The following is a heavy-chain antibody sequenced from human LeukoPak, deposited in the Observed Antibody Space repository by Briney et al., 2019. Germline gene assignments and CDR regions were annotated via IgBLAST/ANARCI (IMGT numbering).Heavy chain of an antibody. Sequence: PGGSLRLSCAASGFTLDRHWMSWVRQAPGKGLEWVATINRSGTTIHYVDSVEGRFIISRDNAKNLLSLQMNSLRDEDTAMYYCARLLGDSTIYDLWGQGTLVTVSS. V-gene: IGHV3-7*01. CDR3: ARLLGDSTIYDL. CDR1: GFTLDRHW. CDR2: INRSGTTI. J-gene: IGHJ5*02. D-gene: IGHD3-16*01.